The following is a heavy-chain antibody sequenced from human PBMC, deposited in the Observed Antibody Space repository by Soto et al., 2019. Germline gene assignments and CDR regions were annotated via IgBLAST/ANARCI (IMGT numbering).Heavy chain of an antibody. CDR1: GGSISSGDYY. D-gene: IGHD6-13*01. CDR3: ARGPQQHWRPSFDY. J-gene: IGHJ4*02. V-gene: IGHV4-30-4*01. CDR2: IYYSGST. Sequence: SSETLSLTCTVSGGSISSGDYYWSWIRQPPGKGLEWIGYIYYSGSTYYNPSLKSRVTISVDTSKNQFSLKLSSVTAADTAVYYCARGPQQHWRPSFDYWGQGTLVTVSS.